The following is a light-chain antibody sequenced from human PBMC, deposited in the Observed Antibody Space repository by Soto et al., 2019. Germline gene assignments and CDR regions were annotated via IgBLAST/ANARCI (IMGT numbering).Light chain of an antibody. V-gene: IGKV3-15*01. J-gene: IGKJ1*01. CDR1: QSVSSS. CDR3: QQSSLWWT. CDR2: GAS. Sequence: EIVMTQSPATLSVSPGERATLSCRASQSVSSSLAWYQKKPGQAPRLLIYGASTRATGIPARFSGSGSGTEFTLTISSLQSEDFAVYYCQQSSLWWTFGLGTRVEI.